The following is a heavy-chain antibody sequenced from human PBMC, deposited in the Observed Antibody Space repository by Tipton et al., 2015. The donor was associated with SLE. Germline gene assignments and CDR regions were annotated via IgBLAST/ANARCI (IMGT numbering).Heavy chain of an antibody. Sequence: SLRLSCVASGFTFSNYGLHWVRQAPGKGLEWVAVIWFHGRDQNYADSVKGRFTISRDNSKNTLYLQMNSLRTDDTAIYYCAKRPTIAAAGIDVFDFWGQGTMVTVSS. V-gene: IGHV3-33*06. D-gene: IGHD6-13*01. CDR2: IWFHGRDQ. CDR1: GFTFSNYG. CDR3: AKRPTIAAAGIDVFDF. J-gene: IGHJ3*01.